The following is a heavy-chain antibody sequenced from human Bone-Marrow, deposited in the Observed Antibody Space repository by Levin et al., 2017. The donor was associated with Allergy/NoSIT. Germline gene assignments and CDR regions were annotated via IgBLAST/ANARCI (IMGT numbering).Heavy chain of an antibody. J-gene: IGHJ3*02. CDR1: GGSISTARHY. CDR3: ARGHHYYDSGSLDAFDI. V-gene: IGHV4-31*03. Sequence: SETLSLTCTVSGGSISTARHYWTWIRQHPGKGLEWIGYIYHSGATSYNQSLNSRVTMSIDTSKNHFTLRLTSVTAADTAVYYWARGHHYYDSGSLDAFDIWSQGTMVTVSS. D-gene: IGHD3-10*01. CDR2: IYHSGAT.